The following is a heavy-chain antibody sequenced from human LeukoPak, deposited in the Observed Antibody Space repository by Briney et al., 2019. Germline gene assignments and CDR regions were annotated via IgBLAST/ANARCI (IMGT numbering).Heavy chain of an antibody. Sequence: GGSLRLSCAASGFIFSSYWMHWVRQAPGKGLVWVSRINSDGSSTSYADSVKGRFTISRDNAKNTLYLHMNSLRAEDTAVYYCARDGPSYYYDSSGYYTWGQGTLVTVSS. D-gene: IGHD3-22*01. CDR1: GFIFSSYW. J-gene: IGHJ5*02. V-gene: IGHV3-74*01. CDR2: INSDGSST. CDR3: ARDGPSYYYDSSGYYT.